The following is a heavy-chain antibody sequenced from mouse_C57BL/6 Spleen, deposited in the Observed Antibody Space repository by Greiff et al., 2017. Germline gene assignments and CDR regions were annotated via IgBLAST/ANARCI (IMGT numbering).Heavy chain of an antibody. CDR1: GYTFTDYE. V-gene: IGHV1-15*01. D-gene: IGHD2-3*01. Sequence: QVQLKESGAELVRPGASVTLSCKASGYTFTDYEMHWVKQTPVHGLEWIGAIDPETGGTAYNQKFKGKAILTADKSSSTAYMELRSLTSADSAVYYGKTDDGYYYARAYGGQGPQSPSPQ. J-gene: IGHJ4*01. CDR2: IDPETGGT. CDR3: KTDDGYYYARAY.